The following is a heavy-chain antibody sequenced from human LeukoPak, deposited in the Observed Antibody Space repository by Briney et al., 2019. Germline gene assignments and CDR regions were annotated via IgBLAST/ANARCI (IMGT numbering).Heavy chain of an antibody. CDR1: GFTFSSYA. CDR2: ISDSGGTT. J-gene: IGHJ4*02. V-gene: IGHV3-23*01. Sequence: PGGSLRLSCAASGFTFSSYALTWVRQAPGQGLEWVSGISDSGGTTFYADSVKGRFTISRDNSKNTLYLQMNSVRAEDTAVYYCAKDGRGGVTGYYDSWGQGTLVTVSS. CDR3: AKDGRGGVTGYYDS. D-gene: IGHD3-9*01.